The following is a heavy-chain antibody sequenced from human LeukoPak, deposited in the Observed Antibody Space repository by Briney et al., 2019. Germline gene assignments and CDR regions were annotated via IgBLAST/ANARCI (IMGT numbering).Heavy chain of an antibody. D-gene: IGHD2-2*02. CDR1: GGSISSSSYY. Sequence: SETLSLTCTVSGGSISSSSYYWGWIRQPPGKGLEWIGSIYYSGSTYYNPSLKSRVTISVDTSKNQFSLKLSSVTAADTAVYYCAKKSGYCSSTSCYTEWFDPWGQGTLVTVSS. CDR2: IYYSGST. CDR3: AKKSGYCSSTSCYTEWFDP. J-gene: IGHJ5*02. V-gene: IGHV4-39*01.